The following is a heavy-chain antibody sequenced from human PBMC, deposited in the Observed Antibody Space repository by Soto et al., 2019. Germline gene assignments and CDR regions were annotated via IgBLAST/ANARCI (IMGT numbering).Heavy chain of an antibody. J-gene: IGHJ6*02. CDR2: ISGSGGST. CDR3: AKELDYYDSSGYYYPAHGMDV. Sequence: GGSLRLSCAASGFTFSSYAMSWVRQAPGKGLEWVSAISGSGGSTYYADSVKGRFTISRDNSKNTLYLQMNSLRAEDTAVYYCAKELDYYDSSGYYYPAHGMDVWGQGTTVTVSS. D-gene: IGHD3-22*01. V-gene: IGHV3-23*01. CDR1: GFTFSSYA.